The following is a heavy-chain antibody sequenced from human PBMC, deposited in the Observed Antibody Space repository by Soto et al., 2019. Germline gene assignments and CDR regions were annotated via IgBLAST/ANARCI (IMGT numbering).Heavy chain of an antibody. CDR2: INPNSGGA. J-gene: IGHJ3*01. CDR3: VRDETTDAFDV. CDR1: GYTFTDYY. D-gene: IGHD1-1*01. V-gene: IGHV1-2*02. Sequence: QVQLVQSGAEVKKPGASVKVSCKASGYTFTDYYIHWVRQAPGQGLEWMGWINPNSGGANYSQHFQGRVNMTRDTSISTVYMGFSRLRSDDTAVYFCVRDETTDAFDVWGKGTMVIVSS.